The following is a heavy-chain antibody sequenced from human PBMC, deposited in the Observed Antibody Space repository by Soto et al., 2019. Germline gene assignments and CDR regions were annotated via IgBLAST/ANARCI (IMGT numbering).Heavy chain of an antibody. CDR1: GGSIRTYY. CDR3: ARSGRYYGSGSYPPFDY. J-gene: IGHJ4*02. Sequence: SETLSLTCSVSGGSIRTYYWSWIRQSPGKTMEWIGNTYYGGSTNYNPSLESRATISVDMSKNQFSLKLTSVTAADTAVYSCARSGRYYGSGSYPPFDYWGQGILVTVSS. CDR2: TYYGGST. D-gene: IGHD3-10*01. V-gene: IGHV4-59*01.